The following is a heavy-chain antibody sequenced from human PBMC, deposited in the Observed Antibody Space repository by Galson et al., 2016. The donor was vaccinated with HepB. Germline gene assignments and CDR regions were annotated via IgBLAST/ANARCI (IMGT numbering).Heavy chain of an antibody. Sequence: SLRLSCAASGFTFSDYYMIWIRQAPGKGLEWVSYISSSSTYTNYADSVKGRFTISRDNAKNSLYLQMNSLRVEDTAVYYCACYCSGVSCYPLHPGSYYYYMDVWGRGTLVTVSS. D-gene: IGHD2-15*01. CDR1: GFTFSDYY. CDR3: ACYCSGVSCYPLHPGSYYYYMDV. CDR2: ISSSSTYT. V-gene: IGHV3-11*06. J-gene: IGHJ2*01.